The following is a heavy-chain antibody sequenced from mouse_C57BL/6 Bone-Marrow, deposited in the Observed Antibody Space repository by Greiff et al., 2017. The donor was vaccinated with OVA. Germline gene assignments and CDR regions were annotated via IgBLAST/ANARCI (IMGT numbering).Heavy chain of an antibody. CDR2: ISGGGGNT. V-gene: IGHV5-9*01. CDR3: APSAQAKAWFAY. D-gene: IGHD3-2*02. Sequence: DVMLVESGGGLVKPGGSLKLSCAASGFTFSSYTMSWVRQTPEKRLEWVATISGGGGNTYYPDSVKGRFTISRDNAKNTLYLQMSSLRSEDTALYYCAPSAQAKAWFAYWGQGTLVTVSA. CDR1: GFTFSSYT. J-gene: IGHJ3*01.